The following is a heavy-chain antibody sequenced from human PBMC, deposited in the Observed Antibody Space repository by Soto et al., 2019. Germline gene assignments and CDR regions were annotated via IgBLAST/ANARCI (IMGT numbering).Heavy chain of an antibody. CDR1: GFTCSRYA. Sequence: GGSLRLSFAASGFTCSRYAMSWVRQAPGKGLEWVSAISGSGGSTYYADSVKGRFTISKDNGEKSLRLQMNSLRPEDTAVYYCARIGYWADRGTDCSFDYWGPGTLVTVSS. CDR2: ISGSGGST. J-gene: IGHJ4*02. V-gene: IGHV3-23*01. D-gene: IGHD2-21*02. CDR3: ARIGYWADRGTDCSFDY.